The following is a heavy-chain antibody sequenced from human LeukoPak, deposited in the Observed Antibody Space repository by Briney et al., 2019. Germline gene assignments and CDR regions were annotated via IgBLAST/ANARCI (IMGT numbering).Heavy chain of an antibody. J-gene: IGHJ2*01. V-gene: IGHV4-4*02. D-gene: IGHD4-23*01. CDR2: IYDSGST. CDR1: GGSISIGKSNW. CDR3: ARDLHGGNSFTSDWYFDL. Sequence: PSETLSLTCAVSGGSISIGKSNWWSWVRQPPGKGLEWIGEIYDSGSTNYNPSLKSRVTISVDKSKNQFSLKLSSVTAADTAVYYCARDLHGGNSFTSDWYFDLWGRGTLVTVSS.